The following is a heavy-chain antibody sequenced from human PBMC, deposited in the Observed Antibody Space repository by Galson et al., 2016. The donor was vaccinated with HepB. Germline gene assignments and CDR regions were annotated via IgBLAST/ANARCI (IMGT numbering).Heavy chain of an antibody. CDR1: GFTFSSYW. CDR3: ARRRGSGSHDY. J-gene: IGHJ4*02. Sequence: RLSCAASGFTFSSYWMSWVRQAPGKGLEWLANIKQDGSEEYYVDSVKGRFTISRDNAKNSLYLQMNSLRAEDTAVYYCARRRGSGSHDYWGQGTLVTVSS. CDR2: IKQDGSEE. D-gene: IGHD3-10*01. V-gene: IGHV3-7*05.